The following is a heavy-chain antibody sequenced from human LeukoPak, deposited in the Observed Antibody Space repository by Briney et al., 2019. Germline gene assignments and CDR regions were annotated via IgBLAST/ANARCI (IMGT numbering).Heavy chain of an antibody. CDR1: GGSISSSSYY. CDR3: ARHGTAAGT. V-gene: IGHV4-39*01. D-gene: IGHD6-13*01. CDR2: ISYSGST. Sequence: MTSETLSLTCTVSGGSISSSSYYWGWIRQPPGKGLEWIASISYSGSTYYNPSLKSRVTISADTSKNQFSLKLSSVTAADTAVYYCARHGTAAGTWGQGTLVTVSS. J-gene: IGHJ4*02.